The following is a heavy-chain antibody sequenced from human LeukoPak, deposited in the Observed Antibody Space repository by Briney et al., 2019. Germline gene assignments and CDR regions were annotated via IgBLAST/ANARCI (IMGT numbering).Heavy chain of an antibody. CDR2: INHSGST. Sequence: TSETLSLTCAVYGGSFSGYYWSWIRQPPGKGLEWIGEINHSGSTIYSPSLKSRVTISVDTSKNQFSLRLNSVPAADTAVYYCARSSRRNSVDYWGQGTLVTVSS. J-gene: IGHJ4*02. CDR3: ARSSRRNSVDY. CDR1: GGSFSGYY. D-gene: IGHD2/OR15-2a*01. V-gene: IGHV4-34*01.